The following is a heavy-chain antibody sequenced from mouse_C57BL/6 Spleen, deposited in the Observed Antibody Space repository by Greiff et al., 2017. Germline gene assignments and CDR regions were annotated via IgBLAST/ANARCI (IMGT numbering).Heavy chain of an antibody. V-gene: IGHV2-9-1*01. D-gene: IGHD2-3*01. CDR1: GFSLTSYA. CDR3: ARNADGYQAWFAY. Sequence: QVQLQQSGPGLVAPSQSLSITCTVSGFSLTSYAISWVRQPPGKGLEWLGVLWTGGGTNYNSALKTRLSISKDNSKSQVFLKMNSLQTDDTARYYCARNADGYQAWFAYWGQGTLVTVSA. J-gene: IGHJ3*01. CDR2: LWTGGGT.